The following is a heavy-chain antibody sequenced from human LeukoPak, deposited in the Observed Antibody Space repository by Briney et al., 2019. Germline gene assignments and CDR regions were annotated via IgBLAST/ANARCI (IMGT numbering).Heavy chain of an antibody. V-gene: IGHV4-34*01. CDR1: GGSFSGYY. Sequence: TSETLSLTCAVYGGSFSGYYWSWIRQPPGKGLEWIGEINHSGSTNYNPSLKSRVTISVDTSKNQFSLKLSSVTAADTAVYYCARSLETNYYYGMDVWGQGTTVTVSS. CDR3: ARSLETNYYYGMDV. CDR2: INHSGST. J-gene: IGHJ6*02.